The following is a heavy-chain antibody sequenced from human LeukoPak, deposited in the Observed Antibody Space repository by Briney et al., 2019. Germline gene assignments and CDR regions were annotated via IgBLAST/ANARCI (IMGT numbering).Heavy chain of an antibody. D-gene: IGHD1-26*01. CDR1: VFSFTNYW. Sequence: GESLKISCKASVFSFTNYWIAWVRQKPGEGLEWMGNIYPGDSDTRYNPSFQGQVTISADKSISTAYLQWSSLKASDTAMYYCARQNGGATDNWFDPWGQGTLVTVSS. V-gene: IGHV5-51*01. CDR2: IYPGDSDT. J-gene: IGHJ5*02. CDR3: ARQNGGATDNWFDP.